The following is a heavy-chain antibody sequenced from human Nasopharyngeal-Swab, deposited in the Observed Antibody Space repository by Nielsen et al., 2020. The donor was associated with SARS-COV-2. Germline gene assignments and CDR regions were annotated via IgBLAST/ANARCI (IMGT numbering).Heavy chain of an antibody. Sequence: VRPMPGKGLEWMGSIYPGNSDTRYSPAFHGRVTISADKSISTAYLQWSSLKASDTAMYYCARHFRGTYYYDSSGYTPLDYWGQGARVTVSS. CDR3: ARHFRGTYYYDSSGYTPLDY. CDR2: IYPGNSDT. D-gene: IGHD3-22*01. J-gene: IGHJ4*02. V-gene: IGHV5-51*01.